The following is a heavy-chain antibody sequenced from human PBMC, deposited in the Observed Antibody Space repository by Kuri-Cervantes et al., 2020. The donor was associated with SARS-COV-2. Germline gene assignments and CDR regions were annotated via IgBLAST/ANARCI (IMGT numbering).Heavy chain of an antibody. CDR1: GFTFSSYS. CDR2: ISSSSSYI. D-gene: IGHD3-3*01. J-gene: IGHJ4*02. Sequence: GESLKISCAASGFTFSSYSMNWVRQAPGKGLEWVSSISSSSSYIYYADSVKGRFTISRDNAKNSLYLQMNSLRAEDTAVYYCARAVRFLEWLPGDYFVYWGQGTLVTVSS. CDR3: ARAVRFLEWLPGDYFVY. V-gene: IGHV3-21*01.